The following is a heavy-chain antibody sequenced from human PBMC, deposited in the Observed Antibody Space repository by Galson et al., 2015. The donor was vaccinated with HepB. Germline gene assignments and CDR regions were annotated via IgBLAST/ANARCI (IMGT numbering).Heavy chain of an antibody. CDR2: IYYSGST. Sequence: LSLTCTVSGGSISSYYWSWIRQPPGKGLEWIGYIYYSGSTNYNPSLKSRVTISVDTSKNQFSLKLSSVTAADTAVYYCARRIAARDAFDIWGQGTMVTVSS. CDR1: GGSISSYY. D-gene: IGHD6-6*01. J-gene: IGHJ3*02. CDR3: ARRIAARDAFDI. V-gene: IGHV4-59*08.